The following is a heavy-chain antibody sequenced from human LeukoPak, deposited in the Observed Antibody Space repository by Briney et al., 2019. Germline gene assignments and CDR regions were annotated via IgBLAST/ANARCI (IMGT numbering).Heavy chain of an antibody. CDR3: AKAREQLVNWFDP. Sequence: PSETLSLTCAVYGGSFRGYSWSGFRKAPGKGLEWVSAISGSGGSTYYADSVKGRFTISRDNSKNTLYLQMNSLRAEDTAVYYCAKAREQLVNWFDPWGQGTLVTVSS. D-gene: IGHD6-6*01. J-gene: IGHJ5*02. CDR1: GGSFRGYS. V-gene: IGHV3-23*01. CDR2: ISGSGGST.